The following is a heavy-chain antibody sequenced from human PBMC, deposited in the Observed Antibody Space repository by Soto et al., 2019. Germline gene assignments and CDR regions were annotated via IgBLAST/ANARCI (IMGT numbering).Heavy chain of an antibody. CDR1: GFTFSNAW. J-gene: IGHJ5*02. CDR2: IKSKTDGGTT. D-gene: IGHD3-3*01. CDR3: TQEVTILPDWFDP. Sequence: PGGSLRLSCAASGFTFSNAWMNWVRQAPGKGLEWVGRIKSKTDGGTTDYAAPVKGRFTISRDDSKNTLYLQMNSLKTEDTAVYYCTQEVTILPDWFDPWGQGTLITVSS. V-gene: IGHV3-15*07.